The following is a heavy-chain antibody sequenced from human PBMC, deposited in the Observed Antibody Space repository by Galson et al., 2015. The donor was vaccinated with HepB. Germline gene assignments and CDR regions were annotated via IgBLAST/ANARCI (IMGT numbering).Heavy chain of an antibody. D-gene: IGHD2-2*02. V-gene: IGHV1-2*02. CDR2: IYPNSGGT. J-gene: IGHJ6*03. CDR1: GYTFTGYY. CDR3: ARDGGGYQLLYAYYYYYYMDV. Sequence: SVKVSCKASGYTFTGYYMHWVRQAPGQGLEWMGWIYPNSGGTNYAQKFQGRVTMTRDTSISTAYMELSRLRSDDTAVYYCARDGGGYQLLYAYYYYYYMDVWGKGTTVTVSS.